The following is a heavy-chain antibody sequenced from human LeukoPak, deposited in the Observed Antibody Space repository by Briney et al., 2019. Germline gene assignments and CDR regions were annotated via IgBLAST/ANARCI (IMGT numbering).Heavy chain of an antibody. Sequence: RPGGSLRLSCAASGFIFDDYGMSWVRQAPGKGLEWVSGINWNGGSTGYADSVKGRFTISRDNAKNSLYLQMNSLRAEDTALYYCARDLYGDYVGYFDYWGQGTLVTVSS. V-gene: IGHV3-20*04. CDR2: INWNGGST. J-gene: IGHJ4*02. D-gene: IGHD4-17*01. CDR1: GFIFDDYG. CDR3: ARDLYGDYVGYFDY.